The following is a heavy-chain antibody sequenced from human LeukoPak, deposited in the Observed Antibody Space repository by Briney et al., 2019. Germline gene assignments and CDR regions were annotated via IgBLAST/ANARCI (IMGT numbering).Heavy chain of an antibody. V-gene: IGHV1-46*01. D-gene: IGHD3-10*01. CDR1: GYTFTSYY. Sequence: GASVKVSCKASGYTFTSYYMHWVRQAPGQGLEWMGIINPSGGSTSYAQKFQGRVTITTDESASTAYMDLSNLRSEDTAVYYCARGRREHGAGSGIDYYYYYMDVWGEGTTVTVSS. J-gene: IGHJ6*03. CDR2: INPSGGST. CDR3: ARGRREHGAGSGIDYYYYYMDV.